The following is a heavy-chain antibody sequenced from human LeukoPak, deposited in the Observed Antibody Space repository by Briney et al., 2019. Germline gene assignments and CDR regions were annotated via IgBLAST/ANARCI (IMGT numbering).Heavy chain of an antibody. Sequence: KASETLFLTCTVSGGSISSSSYYWGWIRQPPGQGLEWIGYFHNSRTTSYNPSLTGRVIISVDTAMDQISLKLNSVTAADTAVYYCARGHLGLSPWGQGTLVTVSS. V-gene: IGHV4-61*05. CDR2: FHNSRTT. CDR1: GGSISSSSYY. J-gene: IGHJ5*02. CDR3: ARGHLGLSP. D-gene: IGHD3-10*01.